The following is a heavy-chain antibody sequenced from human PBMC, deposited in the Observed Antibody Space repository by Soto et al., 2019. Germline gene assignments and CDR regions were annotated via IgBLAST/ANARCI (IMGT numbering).Heavy chain of an antibody. CDR2: ISAYNGNT. D-gene: IGHD2-15*01. V-gene: IGHV1-18*01. J-gene: IGHJ1*01. CDR3: ARGVPVGCCGFPRVQD. CDR1: GYTFNNYG. Sequence: ASVKVSCKASGYTFNNYGITWVRQAPGQGLEWLGWISAYNGNTNYAQNLHVRMTLTTDTSTATAYMEPRSLRSDDTGGDNCARGVPVGCCGFPRVQDWGQGTLVTVS.